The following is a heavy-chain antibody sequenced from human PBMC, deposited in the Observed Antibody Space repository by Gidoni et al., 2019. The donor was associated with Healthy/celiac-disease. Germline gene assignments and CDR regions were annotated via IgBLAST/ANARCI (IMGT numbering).Heavy chain of an antibody. J-gene: IGHJ4*02. Sequence: QVQLVESGGGVVQPGRSLRLSCAASGFIFSSYGMHWVRQVPGKGMGWVAVIWYDGSNKYYADSVKGRFTISRDNSKNTLYLQMNSLRAEDTAVYYCAREPSGVGATYYFDYWGQGTLVTVSS. CDR1: GFIFSSYG. D-gene: IGHD1-26*01. V-gene: IGHV3-33*01. CDR3: AREPSGVGATYYFDY. CDR2: IWYDGSNK.